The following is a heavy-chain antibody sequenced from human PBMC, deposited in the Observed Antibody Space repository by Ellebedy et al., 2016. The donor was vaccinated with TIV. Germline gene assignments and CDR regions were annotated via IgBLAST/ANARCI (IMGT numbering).Heavy chain of an antibody. D-gene: IGHD2-15*01. CDR2: IHHSGTT. Sequence: SETLSLTCAVSGDSISSDYWWSWVRQPPGKGLEWIGEIHHSGTTNHNPSLKSRVTISLDKSKNQFSLKLSSVTAADTAVYYCASEVAAGHWGQGTLVTVSS. J-gene: IGHJ4*02. V-gene: IGHV4-4*02. CDR3: ASEVAAGH. CDR1: GDSISSDYW.